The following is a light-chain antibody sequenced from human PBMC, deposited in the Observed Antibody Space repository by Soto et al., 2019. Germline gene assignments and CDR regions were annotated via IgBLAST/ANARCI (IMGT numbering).Light chain of an antibody. CDR1: SGHSTYA. CDR3: QTWGTGIVV. Sequence: QSVLTQSPSASASLGASVKLTCTLSSGHSTYAIAWHQQQPEKGPRYLMKVNSDGSHTKGDGIPGRFSGSSSGAERYLTISSLQSEDEADYYCQTWGTGIVVFGGGTQLTVL. CDR2: VNSDGSH. V-gene: IGLV4-69*02. J-gene: IGLJ2*01.